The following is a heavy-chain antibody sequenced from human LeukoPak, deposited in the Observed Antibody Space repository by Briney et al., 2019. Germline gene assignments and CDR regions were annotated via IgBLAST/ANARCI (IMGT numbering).Heavy chain of an antibody. CDR3: ARDEYSYGSRTHPYFFDY. D-gene: IGHD5-18*01. CDR2: IRYDGSNK. V-gene: IGHV3-30*02. Sequence: GGSLRLSCAASGFTFSSYGMHWVRQAPGKGLEWVAFIRYDGSNKYYADSVKGRFTISRDNSKNTLYLQMNSLRAEDTALYYCARDEYSYGSRTHPYFFDYWGQGTLVTVSS. J-gene: IGHJ4*02. CDR1: GFTFSSYG.